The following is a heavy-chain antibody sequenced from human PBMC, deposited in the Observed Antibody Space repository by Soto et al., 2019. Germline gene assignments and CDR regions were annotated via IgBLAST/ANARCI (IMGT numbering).Heavy chain of an antibody. CDR3: ARVVYFDRSAYGL. J-gene: IGHJ3*01. Sequence: PGGSLRLSCAASGSTFSDYYMSWIRQAPGNGLEWVSYISSSAGTISYADSVKGRFTISRDNAKNSVYLQMNSLRAEDTAVYYCARVVYFDRSAYGLWGQGTMVTVSS. CDR2: ISSSAGTI. CDR1: GSTFSDYY. V-gene: IGHV3-11*04. D-gene: IGHD3-22*01.